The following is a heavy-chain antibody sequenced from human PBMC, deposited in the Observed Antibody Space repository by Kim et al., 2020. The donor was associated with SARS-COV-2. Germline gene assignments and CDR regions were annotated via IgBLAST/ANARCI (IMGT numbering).Heavy chain of an antibody. V-gene: IGHV1-46*01. CDR3: ARPRLVGATSDAFDI. J-gene: IGHJ3*02. D-gene: IGHD1-26*01. Sequence: QKCQGRVTMTRDTSTSTVYMELSGLRSEDTAVYYCARPRLVGATSDAFDIWGQGTMVTVSS.